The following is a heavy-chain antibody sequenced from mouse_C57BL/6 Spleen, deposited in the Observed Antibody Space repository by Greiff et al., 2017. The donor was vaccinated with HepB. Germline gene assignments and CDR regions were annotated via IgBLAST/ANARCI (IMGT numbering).Heavy chain of an antibody. CDR1: GFTFNTYA. J-gene: IGHJ4*01. D-gene: IGHD1-1*01. Sequence: DVHLVESGGGLVQPKGSLKLSCAASGFTFNTYAMHWVRQAPGKGLEWVARIRSKSSNYATYYADSVKDRFTISRDDSQSMLYLQMNNLKTEDTAMYYCVRGGDYYGSSPYAMDYWGQGTSVTVSS. CDR2: IRSKSSNYAT. V-gene: IGHV10-3*01. CDR3: VRGGDYYGSSPYAMDY.